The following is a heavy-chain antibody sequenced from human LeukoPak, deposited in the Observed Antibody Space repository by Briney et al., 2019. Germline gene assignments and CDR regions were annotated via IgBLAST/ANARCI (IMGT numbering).Heavy chain of an antibody. CDR2: IYSGGGT. CDR3: ARYPYSTSSWSDP. J-gene: IGHJ5*02. CDR1: GLTVSSDY. Sequence: GGSLRLSCAASGLTVSSDYMSWVRQAPGKGLEWVSVIYSGGGTYYADSVRGRFTISRDNSKNTLYLQLNSLRAEDMAVYYCARYPYSTSSWSDPWGQGTLVTVSS. D-gene: IGHD6-6*01. V-gene: IGHV3-66*01.